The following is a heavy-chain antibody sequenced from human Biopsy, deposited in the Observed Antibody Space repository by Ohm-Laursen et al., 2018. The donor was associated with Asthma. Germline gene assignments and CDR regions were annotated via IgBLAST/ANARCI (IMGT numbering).Heavy chain of an antibody. CDR3: VRDGTDDAFDI. CDR2: ISKDASTQ. D-gene: IGHD1-1*01. J-gene: IGHJ3*02. V-gene: IGHV3-30*01. CDR1: GFSFSNFA. Sequence: RSLRLSCSASGFSFSNFAIHWVRQAPGKELEWVGVISKDASTQDYADSVKGRFTMARDNSKNTLDLQMNSLREEDAAVYYCVRDGTDDAFDIWGQGTVVSVSS.